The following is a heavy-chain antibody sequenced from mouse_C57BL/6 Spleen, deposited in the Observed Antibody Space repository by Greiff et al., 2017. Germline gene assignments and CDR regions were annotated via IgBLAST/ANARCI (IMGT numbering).Heavy chain of an antibody. D-gene: IGHD2-4*01. J-gene: IGHJ2*01. Sequence: QVQLQQPGAELVKPGASVKMSCKASGYTFTSYWITWVKQRPGQGLEWIGDIYPGSGSTNYNEKFKSKATLTVDTSSSTAYMQLSSLTSEDPAVYYCASHYYDYHYFDYWGQGTTLTVSS. CDR2: IYPGSGST. V-gene: IGHV1-55*01. CDR1: GYTFTSYW. CDR3: ASHYYDYHYFDY.